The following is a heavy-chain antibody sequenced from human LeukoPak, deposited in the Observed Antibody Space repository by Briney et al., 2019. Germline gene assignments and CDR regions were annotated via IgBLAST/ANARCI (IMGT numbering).Heavy chain of an antibody. D-gene: IGHD3-10*01. CDR1: GYTFTSYG. CDR2: ISAYNGNT. J-gene: IGHJ5*02. V-gene: IGHV1-18*04. Sequence: ASVKVSCKASGYTFTSYGISWVRQAPGQGLEWMGWISAYNGNTNYAQKLQGRVTMTTDTSTSTAYMELRSLRSDDTAVYYCARDGMVRGVINRKGPRPNWFDPWGQGTLVTVSS. CDR3: ARDGMVRGVINRKGPRPNWFDP.